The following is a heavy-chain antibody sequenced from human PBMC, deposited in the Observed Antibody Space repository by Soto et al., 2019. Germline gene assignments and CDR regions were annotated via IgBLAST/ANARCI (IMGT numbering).Heavy chain of an antibody. Sequence: ASVKVSCKTAGYIFTNYGVSWVRQAPGQGLELVAWISGYNGYPKHTQKFQGRVTVTTDTTTRTGYMELRNLRSDDTAVYYCARASAGDLYDFWGQGTRVTVSS. CDR1: GYIFTNYG. CDR2: ISGYNGYP. D-gene: IGHD2-21*02. CDR3: ARASAGDLYDF. J-gene: IGHJ4*02. V-gene: IGHV1-18*01.